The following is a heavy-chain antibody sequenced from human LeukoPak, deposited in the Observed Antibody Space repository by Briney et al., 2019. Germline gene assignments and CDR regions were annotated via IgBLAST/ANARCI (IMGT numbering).Heavy chain of an antibody. CDR3: ARGSRAIVATKFARGRYMDV. CDR2: ISHDGSNK. Sequence: SCKASGGTFSNYAIHWVRQAPGKGLEWVAVISHDGSNKYYADSVKGRFTISRDNSKNTLYLQMNSLRTEDTAVYYCARGSRAIVATKFARGRYMDVWGKGTTVTVSS. V-gene: IGHV3-30*04. CDR1: GGTFSNYA. J-gene: IGHJ6*03. D-gene: IGHD5-12*01.